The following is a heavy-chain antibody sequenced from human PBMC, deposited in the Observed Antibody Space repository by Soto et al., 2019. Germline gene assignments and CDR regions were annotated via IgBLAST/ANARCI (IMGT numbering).Heavy chain of an antibody. CDR1: GYTFTSYG. CDR3: ARGGYYDRSGYYYYYYGMDV. V-gene: IGHV1-18*01. Sequence: QVQLVQSGAEVKKPGASVKVSCKASGYTFTSYGISWVRQAPGQGLEWMGWISAYNGNTNYAQKLQGRVTMTTETSKSTAYMELRSLRSDDTAVYYCARGGYYDRSGYYYYYYGMDVWGQGTTVTVSS. D-gene: IGHD3-22*01. J-gene: IGHJ6*02. CDR2: ISAYNGNT.